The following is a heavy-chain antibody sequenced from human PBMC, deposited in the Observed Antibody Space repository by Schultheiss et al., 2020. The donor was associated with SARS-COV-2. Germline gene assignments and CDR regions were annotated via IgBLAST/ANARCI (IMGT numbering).Heavy chain of an antibody. Sequence: GGSLRLSCAASGFTFDDYAMHWVRQAPGKGLEWVSGISWNSGSIGYADSVKGRFTISRDNAKNSLYLQMNSLRAEDTALYYCAKLRAGGVSSSWYEFDYWGQGTLVTVSS. CDR2: ISWNSGSI. CDR1: GFTFDDYA. V-gene: IGHV3-9*01. J-gene: IGHJ4*02. D-gene: IGHD6-13*01. CDR3: AKLRAGGVSSSWYEFDY.